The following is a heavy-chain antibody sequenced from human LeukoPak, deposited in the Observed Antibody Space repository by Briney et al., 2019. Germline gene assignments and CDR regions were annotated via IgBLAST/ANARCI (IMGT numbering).Heavy chain of an antibody. V-gene: IGHV3-48*01. D-gene: IGHD2-2*01. Sequence: GGSLRLSCAASGFTFSSYSMNWVRQAPGKGLEWVSYISSSSSTIYYADSVKGRFTISRDNAKNSLYLQMNSLRAEDTAVYYCARDMGSRFFDYWGQGTLVTVSS. CDR3: ARDMGSRFFDY. J-gene: IGHJ4*02. CDR1: GFTFSSYS. CDR2: ISSSSSTI.